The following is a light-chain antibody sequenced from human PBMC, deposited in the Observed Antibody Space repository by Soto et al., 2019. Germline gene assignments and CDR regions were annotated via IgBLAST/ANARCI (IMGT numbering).Light chain of an antibody. CDR1: QNIDRY. J-gene: IGKJ1*01. V-gene: IGKV1-39*01. CDR2: DAS. Sequence: DIQMTQSPSSLSASVGDRVTISCRASQNIDRYLHWYQQKPGKAPKLLIYDASSLQSGVSSRFSGSGSGTDFTLTISSLQPEDFATYYCQQSYNTPPWTFGQGTKVEIK. CDR3: QQSYNTPPWT.